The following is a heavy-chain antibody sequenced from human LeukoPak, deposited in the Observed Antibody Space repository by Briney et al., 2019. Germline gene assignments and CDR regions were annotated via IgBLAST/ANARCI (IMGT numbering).Heavy chain of an antibody. CDR2: ISSSGSDI. CDR3: ARDYGGSSPFDY. D-gene: IGHD4-23*01. CDR1: GFTFSNYE. Sequence: GSLRLSCAASGFTFSNYEMHWVRQAPGKGLEWVSYISSSGSDIYYADSVKGRLTIYRDNAKNSLYLHMNSLRAEDTAVYYCARDYGGSSPFDYWGQGTLVTVSS. V-gene: IGHV3-48*03. J-gene: IGHJ4*02.